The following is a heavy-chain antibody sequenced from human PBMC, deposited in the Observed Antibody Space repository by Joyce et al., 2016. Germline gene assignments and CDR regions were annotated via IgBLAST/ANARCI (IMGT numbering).Heavy chain of an antibody. Sequence: QVHLVQSGAEVKKPGASVKVSCKASGYTFTSYGSSWVRQAPGQGLEWLGWISGYNGNKDNAQKLQGRVTMTTDTSTSTAYMELRSVRSDDTAVYYCAGIPYNGLHTFDPWGQGTLVTVSS. V-gene: IGHV1-18*01. D-gene: IGHD5-12*01. CDR3: AGIPYNGLHTFDP. CDR2: ISGYNGNK. CDR1: GYTFTSYG. J-gene: IGHJ5*02.